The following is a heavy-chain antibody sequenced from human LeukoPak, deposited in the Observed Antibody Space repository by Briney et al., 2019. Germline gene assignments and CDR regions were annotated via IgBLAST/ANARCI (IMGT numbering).Heavy chain of an antibody. CDR2: ISTGSSTT. CDR1: EFAFSTYN. D-gene: IGHD4-23*01. J-gene: IGHJ4*02. Sequence: GGSLRLSCAASEFAFSTYNMNWVRQAPGKGLEWVSYISTGSSTTYYADSVKGRFPISRDNVENSLYLQMNSLRDEDTAVYYCARVEAGYSVNYFDYWGQGTLVTVSS. CDR3: ARVEAGYSVNYFDY. V-gene: IGHV3-48*02.